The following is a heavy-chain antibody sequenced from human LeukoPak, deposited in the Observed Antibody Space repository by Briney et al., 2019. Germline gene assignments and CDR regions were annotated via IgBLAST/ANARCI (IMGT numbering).Heavy chain of an antibody. J-gene: IGHJ5*02. Sequence: GGSLRLSCAASGFTFRNYLMNWVRQAPGKGLEWVSFISSTGGTIYYADSVKGRFTISRDNAKNSLYLQMDSLRAEDTAVFYCARALEADYYDSRGYPVTWGQGTLVTVSS. CDR1: GFTFRNYL. CDR2: ISSTGGTI. V-gene: IGHV3-21*01. D-gene: IGHD3-22*01. CDR3: ARALEADYYDSRGYPVT.